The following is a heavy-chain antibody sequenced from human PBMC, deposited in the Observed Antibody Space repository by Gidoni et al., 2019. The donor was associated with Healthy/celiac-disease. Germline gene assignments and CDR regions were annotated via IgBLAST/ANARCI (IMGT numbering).Heavy chain of an antibody. Sequence: QVQLVQSGAEVKKPGSSVKVSCKASGGTFSSYAISWVRQAPGQGLEWMGGIIPIFGTANYAQKFQGRVTITADESTSTAYMELSSLRSEDTAVYYCAREGPYGDLYYYYGMDVWGQGTTVTVSS. D-gene: IGHD4-17*01. CDR2: IIPIFGTA. CDR1: GGTFSSYA. CDR3: AREGPYGDLYYYYGMDV. V-gene: IGHV1-69*01. J-gene: IGHJ6*02.